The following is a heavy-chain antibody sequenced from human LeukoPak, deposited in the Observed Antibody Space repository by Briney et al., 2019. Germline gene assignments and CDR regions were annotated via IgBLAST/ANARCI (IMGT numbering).Heavy chain of an antibody. CDR2: ISGSGGST. Sequence: GGSLRLSCAASGFTFSNYAMSWVRQAPGKGLEWVSAISGSGGSTYYADSVKGRFTISRDNSKNTLYLQMNSLRAEDTAVYYCARDVDTNYDFWSGYFDYWGQGTLVTVSS. D-gene: IGHD3-3*01. CDR3: ARDVDTNYDFWSGYFDY. V-gene: IGHV3-23*01. CDR1: GFTFSNYA. J-gene: IGHJ4*02.